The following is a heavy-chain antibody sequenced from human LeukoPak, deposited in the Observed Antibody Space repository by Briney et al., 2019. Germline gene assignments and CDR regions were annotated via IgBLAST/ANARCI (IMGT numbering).Heavy chain of an antibody. CDR2: ISSSGNYI. Sequence: GGSLRLSCAASGFTFTDYYMSWIRQAPGKGLEWVSSISSSGNYIDYADSVKGRFTISRDNAKNSLYLQMNSLRAEDTAVYYCARASRINMVRGVMGGYFDYWGQGTLVTVSS. D-gene: IGHD3-10*01. CDR3: ARASRINMVRGVMGGYFDY. CDR1: GFTFTDYY. J-gene: IGHJ4*02. V-gene: IGHV3-11*06.